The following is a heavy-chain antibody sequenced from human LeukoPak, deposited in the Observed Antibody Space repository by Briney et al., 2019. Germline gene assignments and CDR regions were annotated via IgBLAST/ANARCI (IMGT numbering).Heavy chain of an antibody. CDR1: GFNIRDHC. D-gene: IGHD5-18*01. CDR2: IIQDGNQN. Sequence: TGESLRLSCAVSGFNIRDHCMTWVSQAPGKGLEWVANIIQDGNQNYYPDSVKGRFTISRDNPKNSLYLQLNSLRVEDSAVYFCVRHFAPYSQALDYWGQGALVTVSS. CDR3: VRHFAPYSQALDY. J-gene: IGHJ4*02. V-gene: IGHV3-7*01.